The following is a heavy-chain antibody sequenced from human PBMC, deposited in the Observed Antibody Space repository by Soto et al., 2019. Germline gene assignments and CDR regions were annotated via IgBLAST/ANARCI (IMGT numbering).Heavy chain of an antibody. CDR2: INAGNGNT. CDR3: SRSIVVVTALDD. J-gene: IGHJ4*02. CDR1: GYTFTSYA. V-gene: IGHV1-3*05. D-gene: IGHD2-21*02. Sequence: QVQLVQSGAEEKKPGASVKVSCKASGYTFTSYAMHWVRQAPGQRLEWMGWINAGNGNTKYSQKFQGRVTITRDTSASTAYMELSSLRSEDTAVYYCSRSIVVVTALDDLGQGTLVTVSS.